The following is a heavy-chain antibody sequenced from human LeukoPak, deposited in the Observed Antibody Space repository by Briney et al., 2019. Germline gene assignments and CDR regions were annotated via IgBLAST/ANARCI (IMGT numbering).Heavy chain of an antibody. V-gene: IGHV4-59*11. D-gene: IGHD2-15*01. J-gene: IGHJ4*02. Sequence: PSETLSLTCTVSGGSISSHYWSWIRQPPGKGLEWIGYNYYSGSTNYNPSLKSRVTISVDTSKNQFSLKLSSVTAADTAVYYCARGLTVVAATPYDYWGQGTLVTVSS. CDR2: NYYSGST. CDR1: GGSISSHY. CDR3: ARGLTVVAATPYDY.